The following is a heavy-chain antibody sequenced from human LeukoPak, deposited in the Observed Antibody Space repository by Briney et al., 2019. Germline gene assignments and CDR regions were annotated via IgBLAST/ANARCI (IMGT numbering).Heavy chain of an antibody. D-gene: IGHD1-14*01. CDR1: GFTFSSYS. CDR2: ISSSSSYI. Sequence: GGSLRLSCAASGFTFSSYSMNWVRQAPGKGLELVSSISSSSSYIYYADSVKGRFTISRDNAKNSLYLQMNSLRAEDTAVYYCARGFKGNPDAFDIWGQGTMVTVSS. CDR3: ARGFKGNPDAFDI. V-gene: IGHV3-21*01. J-gene: IGHJ3*02.